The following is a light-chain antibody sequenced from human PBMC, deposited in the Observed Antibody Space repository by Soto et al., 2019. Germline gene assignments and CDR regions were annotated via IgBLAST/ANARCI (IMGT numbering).Light chain of an antibody. J-gene: IGKJ4*01. CDR2: WTS. CDR3: QHYYNTRPGT. Sequence: DVVMTQSPDSLAVSLGESATINCKSSPSIFYSSKNKNYLAWNQHKPGQPPKLLNYWTSTRESGVPRRFSGSGCGTDFTLTIISLQAEDVAVYDCQHYYNTRPGTFGGGARVEIK. CDR1: PSIFYSSKNKNY. V-gene: IGKV4-1*01.